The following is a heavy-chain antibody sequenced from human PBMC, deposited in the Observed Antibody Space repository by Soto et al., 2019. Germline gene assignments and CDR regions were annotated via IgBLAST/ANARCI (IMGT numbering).Heavy chain of an antibody. D-gene: IGHD2-2*01. V-gene: IGHV1-3*01. J-gene: IGHJ4*02. Sequence: GASVKVSCKASGYTFTSYAMHWVRQAPGQRLEWMGWINAGNGNTKYSQKFQGRVTITRDTSASTAYMELSSLRSEDTAVYFCARDRDGSTWHGLNFFVSWGLGTLVTVSS. CDR1: GYTFTSYA. CDR3: ARDRDGSTWHGLNFFVS. CDR2: INAGNGNT.